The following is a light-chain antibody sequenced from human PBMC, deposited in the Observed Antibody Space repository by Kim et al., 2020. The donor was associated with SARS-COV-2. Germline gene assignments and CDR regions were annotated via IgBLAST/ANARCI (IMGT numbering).Light chain of an antibody. V-gene: IGKV3-20*01. Sequence: SPVERASLSRTASQSVTSGHLAWYQQKPGQAPRLLIYAASTRATGIPDRCSGSGSGRDFSLTISRLEPEDFAVYSCQQYHSSPITFGQGTRLEIK. CDR3: QQYHSSPIT. CDR1: QSVTSGH. CDR2: AAS. J-gene: IGKJ5*01.